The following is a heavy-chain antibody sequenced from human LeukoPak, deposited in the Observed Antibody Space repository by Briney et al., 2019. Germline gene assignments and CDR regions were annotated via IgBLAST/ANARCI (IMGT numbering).Heavy chain of an antibody. CDR2: ISWNSGSI. J-gene: IGHJ4*02. CDR1: GFTFDDYA. CDR3: ARDGSNYYGSGREIFDY. V-gene: IGHV3-9*01. Sequence: GGSLRLSCAASGFTFDDYAMHWVRQGPGKGLEWVSGISWNSGSIGYADSVKGRFTISRDNAKNSLYLQMNSLRAEDTAVYYCARDGSNYYGSGREIFDYWGQGTLVTVSS. D-gene: IGHD3-10*01.